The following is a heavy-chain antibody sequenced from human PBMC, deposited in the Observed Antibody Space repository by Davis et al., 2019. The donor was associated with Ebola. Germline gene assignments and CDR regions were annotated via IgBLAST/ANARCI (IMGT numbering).Heavy chain of an antibody. D-gene: IGHD4-17*01. CDR1: GGSISSYY. CDR3: ARSLMTTGWFDP. V-gene: IGHV4-59*04. J-gene: IGHJ5*02. CDR2: IYYSGST. Sequence: MPSETLSLTCTVSGGSISSYYWSWIRQPPGKGLEWIGYIYYSGSTYYNPSLKSRVTISVDTSKNQFSLKLSSVTAADTAVYYCARSLMTTGWFDPWGQGTLVTVSS.